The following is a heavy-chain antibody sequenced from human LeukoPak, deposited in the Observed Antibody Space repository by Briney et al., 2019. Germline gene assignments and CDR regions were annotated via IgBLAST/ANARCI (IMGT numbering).Heavy chain of an antibody. J-gene: IGHJ4*02. V-gene: IGHV4-59*01. D-gene: IGHD2-2*01. CDR2: IYYSGST. CDR1: GGSISSYY. CDR3: ARDQWYCSSTSCTGFDY. Sequence: SETLSVTCTVSGGSISSYYWSWIRQPPGKGLEWIGYIYYSGSTNYNPSLKSRVTISVDTSKNQFSLKLSSVTAADTAVYYCARDQWYCSSTSCTGFDYWGQGTLVTVSS.